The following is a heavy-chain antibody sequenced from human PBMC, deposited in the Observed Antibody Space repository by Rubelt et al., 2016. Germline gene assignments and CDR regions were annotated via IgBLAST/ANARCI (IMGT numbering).Heavy chain of an antibody. CDR1: GYTFTTYG. CDR2: ISAFNGNT. D-gene: IGHD1-26*01. Sequence: QVQLVQSGAEVKKPGASVKVSCKASGYTFTTYGINWLRQAPGQGLEWMGWISAFNGNTNHARKPRGRVTMTTDQSKSTAYMVLRSLRSDDTAVYYCAREAYSGRYPLIDYWGQGTLVTVSS. V-gene: IGHV1-18*01. CDR3: AREAYSGRYPLIDY. J-gene: IGHJ4*02.